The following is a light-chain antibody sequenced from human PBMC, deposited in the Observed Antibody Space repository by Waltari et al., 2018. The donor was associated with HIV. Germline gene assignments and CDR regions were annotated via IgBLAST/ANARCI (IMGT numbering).Light chain of an antibody. V-gene: IGKV3-11*01. CDR2: DAS. CDR3: LQRTNWPVT. J-gene: IGKJ4*01. CDR1: LSVGSS. Sequence: EIVLTQSPATLSLSPGEGATLPYRARLSVGSSLVCYQQKPGQAPRLLINDASTRATGIPARFNGCGSGTDFTLTIRSLEPEDFAIYYCLQRTNWPVTLGGGTKVEIK.